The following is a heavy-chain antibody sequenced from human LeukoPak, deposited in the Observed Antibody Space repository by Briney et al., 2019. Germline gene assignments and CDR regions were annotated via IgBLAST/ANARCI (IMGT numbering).Heavy chain of an antibody. D-gene: IGHD2/OR15-2a*01. CDR3: AKPRNRYFTALNS. J-gene: IGHJ4*02. V-gene: IGHV3-23*01. Sequence: GGSLRLSCAASGFTFSNYAMAWVRQAPGKGLEWVSTISGSGSSTYSADSVKGRFTISRDNSQNTLYLQMNSLRAEDTAVYYCAKPRNRYFTALNSWGQGSRVTVSS. CDR1: GFTFSNYA. CDR2: ISGSGSST.